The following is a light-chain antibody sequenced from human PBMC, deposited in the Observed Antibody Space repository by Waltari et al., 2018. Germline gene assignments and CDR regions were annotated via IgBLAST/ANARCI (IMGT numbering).Light chain of an antibody. Sequence: EIVLTQSPATLSLSPGERATLSCRARQSVSRYLAWYQQKPGQAPRLLIYDASNRSTGTPARFSGSGSGTDFTLTISSLEPEDFAVYYCQRRGHWPPGATFGPGTRVDIK. J-gene: IGKJ3*01. CDR2: DAS. CDR1: QSVSRY. CDR3: QRRGHWPPGAT. V-gene: IGKV3-11*01.